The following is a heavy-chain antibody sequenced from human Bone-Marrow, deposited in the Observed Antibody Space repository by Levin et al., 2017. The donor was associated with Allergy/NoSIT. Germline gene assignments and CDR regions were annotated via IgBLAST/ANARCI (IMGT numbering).Heavy chain of an antibody. CDR2: ISYSGST. CDR1: GASLSSSTYY. D-gene: IGHD7-27*01. V-gene: IGHV4-39*01. Sequence: SETLSLTCTVSGASLSSSTYYWALVRQPPGKGLEWIGAISYSGSTYYNSSLKSRLTMSVDTSKNQFSLNLNSVTAADTAVYYCAIWGFYYMDVWGKGTTVTVSS. J-gene: IGHJ6*03. CDR3: AIWGFYYMDV.